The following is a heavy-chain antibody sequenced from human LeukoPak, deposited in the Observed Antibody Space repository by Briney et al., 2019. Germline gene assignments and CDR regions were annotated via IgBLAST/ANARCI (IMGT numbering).Heavy chain of an antibody. CDR2: ISGSGGST. V-gene: IGHV3-23*01. J-gene: IGHJ5*02. Sequence: GGSLRLSCAASGFTFSSYAMSWVRQAPGKGLEWASAISGSGGSTYYADSVKGRFTISRDNAKNSLYLQMNSLRAEDTAVYYCARPSYGSGGFDPWGQGTLVTVSS. D-gene: IGHD3-10*01. CDR3: ARPSYGSGGFDP. CDR1: GFTFSSYA.